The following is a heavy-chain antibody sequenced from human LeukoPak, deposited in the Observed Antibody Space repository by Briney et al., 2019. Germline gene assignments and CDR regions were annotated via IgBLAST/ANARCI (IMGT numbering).Heavy chain of an antibody. D-gene: IGHD2-2*01. CDR1: GFTFSSYW. CDR2: IKQDGSEK. V-gene: IGHV3-7*01. Sequence: PGGSLRLSCAASGFTFSSYWMSWVRQAPGKGLEWVANIKQDGSEKYYVGSVKGRFTISRDNAKNSLYLQMNSLRAEDTAVYYCARENSLGYCSSTSCYVYWGQGTLVTVSS. J-gene: IGHJ4*02. CDR3: ARENSLGYCSSTSCYVY.